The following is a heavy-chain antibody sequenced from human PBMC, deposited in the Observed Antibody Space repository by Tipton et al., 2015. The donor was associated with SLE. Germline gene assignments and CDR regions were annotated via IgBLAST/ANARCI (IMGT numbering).Heavy chain of an antibody. Sequence: TLSLTCTVSGGSISIYYWSWIRQPPGKGLEWIGEINHSGSTNYNPSLKSRVTISVDTSKNQFSLKLSSVTAADTAVYYCARGKYSGYVYWGQGTLVTVSS. D-gene: IGHD5-12*01. CDR3: ARGKYSGYVY. V-gene: IGHV4-34*01. J-gene: IGHJ4*02. CDR2: INHSGST. CDR1: GGSISIYY.